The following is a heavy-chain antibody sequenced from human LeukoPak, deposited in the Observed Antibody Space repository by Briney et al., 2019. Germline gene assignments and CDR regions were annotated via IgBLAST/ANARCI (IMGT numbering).Heavy chain of an antibody. D-gene: IGHD5-24*01. Sequence: ASVEVSCKASGYTFTSYDINWVRQATGQGLEWMGWMNPNSGDTGYAQNFQGRVTMTRDTSINTAYMELSSLRSEDTAVYYCARTPRNGYIEGYWGQGTLVTVSS. J-gene: IGHJ4*02. CDR3: ARTPRNGYIEGY. CDR1: GYTFTSYD. V-gene: IGHV1-8*01. CDR2: MNPNSGDT.